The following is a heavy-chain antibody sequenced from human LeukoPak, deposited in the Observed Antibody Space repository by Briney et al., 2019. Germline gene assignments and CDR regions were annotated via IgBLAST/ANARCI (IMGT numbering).Heavy chain of an antibody. CDR3: ARVGNDFDP. CDR1: GFTFSNYA. CDR2: ISASGAYT. J-gene: IGHJ5*02. Sequence: TGGSLRLSCAASGFTFSNYAMGWVRQAPGKGLEWVSTISASGAYTYYTDSVKGRFTISRDNSKNTLYLQMNSLRADDTAVYYCARVGNDFDPWGQGTLVTVSS. V-gene: IGHV3-23*01. D-gene: IGHD1-1*01.